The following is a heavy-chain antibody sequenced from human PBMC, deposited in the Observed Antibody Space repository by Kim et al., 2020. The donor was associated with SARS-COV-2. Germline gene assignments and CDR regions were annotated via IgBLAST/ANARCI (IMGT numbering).Heavy chain of an antibody. CDR3: ARPQGAAKGYFDY. D-gene: IGHD2-15*01. Sequence: SETLSLTCSVSGGSIISSSYYWGWIRQPPGKGLEWIGSIYYSGNTYYNPSLKSRVTISVDTSKNQFSLRLTSVTAADTAVYYCARPQGAAKGYFDYWGQGTLVTVSS. CDR1: GGSIISSSYY. CDR2: IYYSGNT. J-gene: IGHJ4*02. V-gene: IGHV4-39*01.